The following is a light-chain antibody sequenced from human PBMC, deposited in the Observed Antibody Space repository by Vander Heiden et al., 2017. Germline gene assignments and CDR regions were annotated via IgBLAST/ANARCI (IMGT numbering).Light chain of an antibody. V-gene: IGLV3-1*01. Sequence: SYELTQPPSVSVSPGQTASITCSGDKLGDKYACWYQQKPGQSPLLVIYQDNKRPSGIPERFSGSNSGNTATLTISGTQATDEADYYCQAWDTSTAWKVFGGGTKLTVL. CDR2: QDN. CDR3: QAWDTSTAWKV. J-gene: IGLJ2*01. CDR1: KLGDKY.